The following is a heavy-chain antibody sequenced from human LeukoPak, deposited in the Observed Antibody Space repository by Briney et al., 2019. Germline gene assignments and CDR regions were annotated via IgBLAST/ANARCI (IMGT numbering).Heavy chain of an antibody. CDR1: GFTFSSYS. D-gene: IGHD3-22*01. CDR2: ISSSSSTI. Sequence: GGSLRLSCAASGFTFSSYSMNWVRQAPGKGLEWVSYISSSSSTIYYADSVKGRFTISGDNAKNSLYLQMNSLRAEDTAVYYCARDMADSSGYYYEYYFDYWGQGTLVTVSS. J-gene: IGHJ4*02. V-gene: IGHV3-48*01. CDR3: ARDMADSSGYYYEYYFDY.